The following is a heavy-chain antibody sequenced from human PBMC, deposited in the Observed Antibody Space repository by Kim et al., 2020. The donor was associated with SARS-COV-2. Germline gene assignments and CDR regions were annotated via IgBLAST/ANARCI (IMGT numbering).Heavy chain of an antibody. D-gene: IGHD3-10*01. CDR2: ISANGGYT. Sequence: GGSLRLSCEVSGFTFSDYFMAWIRQAPGKGLEWVSFISANGGYTHYADSVQGRFSISRDNAKKSVYLQMNSLTVEDTAVYYCARDMTPITEIRGILPGLDYWGPGALVTVSS. J-gene: IGHJ4*02. CDR3: ARDMTPITEIRGILPGLDY. CDR1: GFTFSDYF. V-gene: IGHV3-11*05.